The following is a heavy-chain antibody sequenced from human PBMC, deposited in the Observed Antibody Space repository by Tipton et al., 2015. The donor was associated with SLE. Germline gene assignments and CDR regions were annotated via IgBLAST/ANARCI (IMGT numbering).Heavy chain of an antibody. Sequence: SLRLSCAASGFTFSRHDMSWVRQAPGKGLEWVSAISGSGTRTYYADSVRGRFTISRDNAQHSLFQQMNSLRRDDTAFYYCAKGRFPGTFYTHDAFDIWGHGILVTVSS. J-gene: IGHJ3*02. CDR1: GFTFSRHD. D-gene: IGHD1/OR15-1a*01. V-gene: IGHV3-23*01. CDR2: ISGSGTRT. CDR3: AKGRFPGTFYTHDAFDI.